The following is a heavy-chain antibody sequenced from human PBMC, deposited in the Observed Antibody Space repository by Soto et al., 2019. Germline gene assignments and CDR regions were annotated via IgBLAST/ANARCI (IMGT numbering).Heavy chain of an antibody. V-gene: IGHV1-8*01. D-gene: IGHD1-1*01. CDR2: MNPNSGNT. CDR3: ARGIRRSYYYYYMDV. Sequence: ASVTVSCQASGYTFTSYDINWVRQATGQGLEWMGWMNPNSGNTGYAQKFQGRVTMTRNTSISTAYMELSSLRSEDTAVYYCARGIRRSYYYYYMDVWGKGTTVTVS. J-gene: IGHJ6*03. CDR1: GYTFTSYD.